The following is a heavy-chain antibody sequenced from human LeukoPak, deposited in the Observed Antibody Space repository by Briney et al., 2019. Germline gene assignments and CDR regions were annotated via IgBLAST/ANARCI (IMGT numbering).Heavy chain of an antibody. CDR1: GFMFSTYA. CDR2: INTYGGST. CDR3: ARGRSAAEYDAFDI. Sequence: PGGSLRLSCEVSGFMFSTYAMHWVRQAPGKGPEFVSGINTYGGSTHYAKSVKGRFTISRDNSKNTLYLQMGSLRAEDTAVCYCARGRSAAEYDAFDIWGQGTLVTVSS. J-gene: IGHJ3*02. V-gene: IGHV3-64*01. D-gene: IGHD2-15*01.